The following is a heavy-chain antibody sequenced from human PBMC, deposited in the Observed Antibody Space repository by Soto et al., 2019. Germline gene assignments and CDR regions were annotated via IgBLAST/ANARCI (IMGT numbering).Heavy chain of an antibody. CDR3: ARDLVAGIWGDAFDI. CDR1: GYTFTNHG. V-gene: IGHV1-18*03. D-gene: IGHD3-16*01. CDR2: INPYNANT. Sequence: QVQLVQSGAEMKKPGASVKVSCKTSGYTFTNHGINWVRQAPGQGLEWLGWINPYNANTNYAQTLQGRSTMTTDTSTSTAYRDLRRLTSDDMAVYYWARDLVAGIWGDAFDIWGQGTMVTVSS. J-gene: IGHJ3*02.